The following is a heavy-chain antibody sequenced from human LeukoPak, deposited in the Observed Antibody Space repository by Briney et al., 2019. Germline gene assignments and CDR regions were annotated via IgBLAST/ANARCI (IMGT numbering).Heavy chain of an antibody. V-gene: IGHV1-2*02. CDR3: ATSSSVTHTRDP. J-gene: IGHJ5*02. CDR2: INPHSGAT. CDR1: GYGFSDVY. D-gene: IGHD5/OR15-5a*01. Sequence: ASVKVSGKASGYGFSDVYFNWVRQAPGQGLEWMGWINPHSGATNYAQRFQGRVSMDASIDTAYMELSRLTSDDTAVYYCATSSSVTHTRDPWGQGTLVTVSS.